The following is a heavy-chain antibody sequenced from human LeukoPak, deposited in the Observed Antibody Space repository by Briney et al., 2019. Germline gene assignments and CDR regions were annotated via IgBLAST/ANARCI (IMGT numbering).Heavy chain of an antibody. CDR2: INHSGST. D-gene: IGHD3-16*02. J-gene: IGHJ4*02. CDR1: YY. Sequence: YYWSWIRQPPGKGLEWIGEINHSGSTNYNPSLKSRVTISVDTSKNQFSLKLSSVTAADTAVYYCARGKRLGVWGSYRLDYWGQGTLVTVSS. CDR3: ARGKRLGVWGSYRLDY. V-gene: IGHV4-34*01.